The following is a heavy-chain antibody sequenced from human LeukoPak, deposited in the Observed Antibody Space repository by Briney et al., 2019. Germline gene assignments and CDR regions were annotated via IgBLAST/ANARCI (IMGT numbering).Heavy chain of an antibody. CDR3: AKNLYCGGGSCYPSALGMDV. CDR1: GFTFSRYA. J-gene: IGHJ6*02. D-gene: IGHD2-15*01. Sequence: GGALRLSCAASGFTFSRYAMSWLHQAPGNGLEWRLILSGSGKRTYYAASVKGRFTISRDNCKNTLFLQMNSLRAEDTAVYYCAKNLYCGGGSCYPSALGMDVWGQGTTVTVSS. V-gene: IGHV3-23*01. CDR2: LSGSGKRT.